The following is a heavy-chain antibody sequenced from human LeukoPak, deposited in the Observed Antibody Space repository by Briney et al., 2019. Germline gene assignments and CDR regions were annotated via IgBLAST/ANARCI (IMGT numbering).Heavy chain of an antibody. Sequence: SESLSLTCTVPGGFISSYYCSWIRQPPGKGLEWIGYIYYSGSTNYNPSLKSRLTISVDRSKNQFSLKLSSVTAADTAVYYCARVRDTSGYYYDFDYWGQGTLVTVSS. CDR2: IYYSGST. J-gene: IGHJ4*02. D-gene: IGHD3-22*01. CDR3: ARVRDTSGYYYDFDY. V-gene: IGHV4-59*13. CDR1: GGFISSYY.